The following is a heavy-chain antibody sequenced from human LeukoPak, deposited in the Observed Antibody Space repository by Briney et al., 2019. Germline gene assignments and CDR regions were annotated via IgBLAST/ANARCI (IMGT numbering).Heavy chain of an antibody. J-gene: IGHJ4*02. CDR1: GFTFSSYG. D-gene: IGHD2-15*01. CDR3: ARTVGGCSGGTCYPNY. V-gene: IGHV3-21*01. Sequence: GGSLRLSCAASGFTFSSYGMNWVRQAPGKGLEWVSSISSSSSDIYYADSVRARFTTSRDNARNSLYLQINSLRAEDTAVYYCARTVGGCSGGTCYPNYWGQGTLVTVSS. CDR2: ISSSSSDI.